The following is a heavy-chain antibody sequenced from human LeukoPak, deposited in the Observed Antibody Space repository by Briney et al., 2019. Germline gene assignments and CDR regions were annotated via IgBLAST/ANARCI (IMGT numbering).Heavy chain of an antibody. CDR1: GFTFSRYA. V-gene: IGHV3-48*01. D-gene: IGHD1-26*01. CDR3: ARDQSVGSNFYYYIDV. CDR2: ISGSSAKI. J-gene: IGHJ6*03. Sequence: GGSLRLSCEASGFTFSRYAMNWVRQAPGKGLEWVSYISGSSAKIEYVDSVKGRFTIPRDKAKNSVSLQMNSLRAEDTAVYYCARDQSVGSNFYYYIDVWGKGTTVTVSS.